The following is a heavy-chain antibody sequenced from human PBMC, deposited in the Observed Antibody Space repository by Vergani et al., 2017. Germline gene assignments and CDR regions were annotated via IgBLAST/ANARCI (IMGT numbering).Heavy chain of an antibody. Sequence: EVQLLESGGGLVQPGGSLRLSCAASGFTFSSYAMSWVRQAPGKGLEWVSAISGSGGSTYYADSVKGRFTISRDNSKNTLYLQMNSLRAGDTAVYYCARDLTGYCSSTSCYGGMDVWGQGTLVTVSS. CDR2: ISGSGGST. V-gene: IGHV3-23*01. J-gene: IGHJ4*02. CDR3: ARDLTGYCSSTSCYGGMDV. D-gene: IGHD2-2*01. CDR1: GFTFSSYA.